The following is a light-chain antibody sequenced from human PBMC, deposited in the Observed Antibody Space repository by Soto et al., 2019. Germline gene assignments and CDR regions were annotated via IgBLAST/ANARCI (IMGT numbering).Light chain of an antibody. CDR2: DVS. Sequence: QSALTQPASVSGSPGQSITISCTGTSSDVGNHNYVSWYQQHPGKAPKLMIYDVSDRPSGVSNRFSGSKSGNTASLTISGLQAEDEADYYCSSYTTSSTPVVFGGGTQLTVL. CDR1: SSDVGNHNY. CDR3: SSYTTSSTPVV. J-gene: IGLJ2*01. V-gene: IGLV2-14*03.